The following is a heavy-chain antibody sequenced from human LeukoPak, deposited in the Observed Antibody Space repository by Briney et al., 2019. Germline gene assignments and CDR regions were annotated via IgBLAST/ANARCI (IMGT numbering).Heavy chain of an antibody. V-gene: IGHV4-59*01. CDR2: VHYSGTA. Sequence: SETPSLTCTVSDGSITNYDWSWVRQPPGKGLEFIGHVHYSGTANYNPSLRSRVTISIDTSKKHFFLKLKSVTAADTAVYYCGRGYGDFRVEGRYFHSWGQGTLVTVSS. CDR1: DGSITNYD. D-gene: IGHD4-17*01. J-gene: IGHJ4*02. CDR3: GRGYGDFRVEGRYFHS.